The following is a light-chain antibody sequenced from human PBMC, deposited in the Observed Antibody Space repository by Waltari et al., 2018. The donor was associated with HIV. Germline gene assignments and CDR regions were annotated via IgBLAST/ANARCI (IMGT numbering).Light chain of an antibody. CDR3: QQSYNSPPT. V-gene: IGKV1-39*01. CDR2: STS. CDR1: QSINGY. Sequence: DIQMTQSPASLSASLGDTVTITCRSSQSINGYLNWYRQRPGEAPTLLIYSTSTLQSGVPSRFSGGHSGSDFTLTIKSLQAEDFATYYCQQSYNSPPTFGLGTRVDIK. J-gene: IGKJ2*01.